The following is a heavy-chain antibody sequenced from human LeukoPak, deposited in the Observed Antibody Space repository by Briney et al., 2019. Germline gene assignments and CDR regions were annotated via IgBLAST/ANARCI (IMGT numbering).Heavy chain of an antibody. D-gene: IGHD6-6*01. CDR3: ARDIPVDSRSSVPKPVRDS. Sequence: GGSLRLSCAASGFTFTNYAMSWVRQAPGKGLEWVSAISGSGTRTYYADSVKGRFTISRHNSKNTLYLQMTSLRAEDTAVYYCARDIPVDSRSSVPKPVRDSWGQGTLVTVSS. J-gene: IGHJ5*02. CDR2: ISGSGTRT. CDR1: GFTFTNYA. V-gene: IGHV3-23*01.